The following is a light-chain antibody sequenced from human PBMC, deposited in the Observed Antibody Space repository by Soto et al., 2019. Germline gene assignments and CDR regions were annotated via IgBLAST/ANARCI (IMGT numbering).Light chain of an antibody. V-gene: IGKV3D-15*01. CDR1: QSVSSN. Sequence: EIVMTQSPATLSVSPGERATLSCRASQSVSSNLAWYQQKPGQAPRLLIYGASTRATGIPTRFSGSGSGTEFTLTSSCLQSEVFVVYYYQQYNNWPPFGQGTKVEIK. CDR2: GAS. CDR3: QQYNNWPP. J-gene: IGKJ1*01.